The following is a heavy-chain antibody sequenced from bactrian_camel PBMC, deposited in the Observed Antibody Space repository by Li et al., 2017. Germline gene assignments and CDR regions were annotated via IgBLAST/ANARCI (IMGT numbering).Heavy chain of an antibody. CDR2: IVTLGGTT. CDR3: AAGWSYGVGTLLRRHYDY. CDR1: GISLSSAFC. D-gene: IGHD5*01. J-gene: IGHJ4*01. V-gene: IGHV3S54*01. Sequence: HVQLVESGGGSVQAGGSLRLSCQGTGISLSSAFCVGWFRQAPGKEREGVAAIVTLGGTTYYDDSVTGRFTISQDNAKKTTYLQMDHLKTEDTAIYYCAAGWSYGVGTLLRRHYDYWGQGTQVTVS.